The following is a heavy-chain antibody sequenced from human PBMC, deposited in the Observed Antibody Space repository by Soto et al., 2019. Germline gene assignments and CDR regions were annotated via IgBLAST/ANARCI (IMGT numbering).Heavy chain of an antibody. Sequence: GGSLRLSCAASGFTVSSNYMSWVRQAPGKGLEWVAVIWYDGSNKYYADSVKGRFTISRDNSKNTLYLQMNSLRAEDTAVYYCARDMGGDTMIVVVHAPVRYYGMDVWGQGTTVTVSS. J-gene: IGHJ6*02. CDR3: ARDMGGDTMIVVVHAPVRYYGMDV. CDR1: GFTVSSNY. D-gene: IGHD3-22*01. CDR2: IWYDGSNK. V-gene: IGHV3-33*08.